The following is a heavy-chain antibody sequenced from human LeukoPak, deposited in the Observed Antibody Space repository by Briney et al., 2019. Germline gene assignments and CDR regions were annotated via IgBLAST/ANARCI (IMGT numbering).Heavy chain of an antibody. Sequence: PSETLSLTCALSGGSITDYFYNWVRQPPGKGLEWIGEINHSGSSTYNPSLKSRVIISVDTSKNQFSLKLTSVTAADTAVYYCARSIGEQWLVKLDAFDIWGQGTMVTVSS. CDR3: ARSIGEQWLVKLDAFDI. D-gene: IGHD6-19*01. CDR1: GGSITDYF. J-gene: IGHJ3*02. V-gene: IGHV4-34*01. CDR2: INHSGSS.